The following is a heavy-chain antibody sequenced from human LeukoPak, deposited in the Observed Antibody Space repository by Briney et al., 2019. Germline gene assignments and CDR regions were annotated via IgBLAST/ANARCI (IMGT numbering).Heavy chain of an antibody. Sequence: GGSLIFSSVASVFTFSNDAMCWGRQAPGRGLEWVSAISRGGGDTYYADSVKGRFVISRDDSKSTLVLQMNSLRADDTAVYYCANTHFHVDWCRGNVVTVSS. CDR2: ISRGGGDT. D-gene: IGHD3-3*02. J-gene: IGHJ4*02. V-gene: IGHV3-23*01. CDR1: VFTFSNDA. CDR3: ANTHFHVD.